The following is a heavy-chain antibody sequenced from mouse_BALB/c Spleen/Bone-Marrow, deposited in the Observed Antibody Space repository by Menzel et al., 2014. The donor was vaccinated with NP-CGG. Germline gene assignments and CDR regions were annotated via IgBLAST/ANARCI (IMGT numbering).Heavy chain of an antibody. Sequence: VMLVESGPGLVSPSQSLSITCTVSGFSLTSYGVSWVRQPPGKGLEWLGVIWGDGSTNYHSALISRLNINKVNSKSQVFLKLNSLQTDDTATYYCAKEGRFRSTIITTFAYWGQGTLVTVSA. J-gene: IGHJ3*01. CDR2: IWGDGST. V-gene: IGHV2-3*01. CDR3: AKEGRFRSTIITTFAY. D-gene: IGHD2-12*01. CDR1: GFSLTSYG.